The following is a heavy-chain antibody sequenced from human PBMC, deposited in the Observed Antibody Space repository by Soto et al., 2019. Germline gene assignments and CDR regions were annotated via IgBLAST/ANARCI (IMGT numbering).Heavy chain of an antibody. Sequence: QVQLVQSGAEVKKPGASVKVSCKTSGFTFTSYCMHWVRQAPGQGLEWMGIINPSGGGTSYAQKFQGRVTMTRDXXTXXXXXEMSSLRYEDTAMYYCATYYCAREGSSGWPFDYWGQGTLVTVSS. J-gene: IGHJ4*02. D-gene: IGHD6-19*01. CDR2: INPSGGGT. V-gene: IGHV1-46*01. CDR3: ATYYCAREGSSGWPFDY. CDR1: GFTFTSYC.